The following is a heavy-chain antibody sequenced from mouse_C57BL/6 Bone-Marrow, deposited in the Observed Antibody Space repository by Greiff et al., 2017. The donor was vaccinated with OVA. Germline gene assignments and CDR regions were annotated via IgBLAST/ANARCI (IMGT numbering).Heavy chain of an antibody. Sequence: QVQLQQPGAELVKPGASVKLSCKASGYTFTSYWMHWVKQRPGQGLEWIGMIHPNSGSTNYNEKFKSKATLTVDKSSSTAYMQLSSLTSEDSAVYYCAREEHYYSTPYYFDYWGQGTTLTVSS. V-gene: IGHV1-64*01. D-gene: IGHD1-1*01. CDR1: GYTFTSYW. CDR3: AREEHYYSTPYYFDY. J-gene: IGHJ2*01. CDR2: IHPNSGST.